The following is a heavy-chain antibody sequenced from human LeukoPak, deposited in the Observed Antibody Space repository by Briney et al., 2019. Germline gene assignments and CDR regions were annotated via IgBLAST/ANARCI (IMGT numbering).Heavy chain of an antibody. CDR3: AKEGVRYFDWFNYYFDY. Sequence: GGSLRLSCAASGFTFSNAWMSWVRQAPGKGLEWVAVISYDGSNKYYADSVKGRFTISRDNSKNTLYLQMNSLRAEDTAVYYCAKEGVRYFDWFNYYFDYWGQGTLVTVSS. V-gene: IGHV3-30*18. CDR1: GFTFSNAW. J-gene: IGHJ4*02. D-gene: IGHD3-9*01. CDR2: ISYDGSNK.